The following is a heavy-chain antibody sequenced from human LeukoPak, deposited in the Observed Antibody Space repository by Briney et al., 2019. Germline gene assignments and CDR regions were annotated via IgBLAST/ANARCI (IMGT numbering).Heavy chain of an antibody. CDR2: IYTSGST. J-gene: IGHJ2*01. CDR1: GGSISSYY. CDR3: ARHNLAGERWPKWGYFDL. V-gene: IGHV4-4*09. Sequence: SETLSLTCTVSGGSISSYYWSWIRQPPGKGLEWIGYIYTSGSTNYNPSLKSRVTISVDTSKNQFSLKLSSVTAADTAVYYCARHNLAGERWPKWGYFDLWGRGTLVTVSS. D-gene: IGHD3-10*01.